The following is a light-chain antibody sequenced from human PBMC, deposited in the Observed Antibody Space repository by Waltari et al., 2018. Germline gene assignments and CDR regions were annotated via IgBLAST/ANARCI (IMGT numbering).Light chain of an antibody. CDR1: PSVLYSPNNKNY. CDR3: QQYYTTPPT. CDR2: WAT. J-gene: IGKJ1*01. Sequence: DIVLTQFPDSLAVSLGERATINCKSSPSVLYSPNNKNYLNWYQHKSGQPPKLLIYWATTRESGVPDRFSGSGSGTDFTLTISSLQAEDVAVYYCQQYYTTPPTFGQGTKVEIK. V-gene: IGKV4-1*01.